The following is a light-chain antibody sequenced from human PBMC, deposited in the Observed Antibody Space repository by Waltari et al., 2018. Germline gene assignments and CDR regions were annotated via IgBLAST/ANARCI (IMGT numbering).Light chain of an antibody. J-gene: IGLJ3*02. CDR1: RSKTGKNG. CDR2: FDD. Sequence: QSVLTQPPSVSEAPSQRVTIPCSGRRSKTGKNGVILYQHLPGEAPKLLLFFDDLLPSGVSDRFSGSKSGTSASLAISGLQPQDEADYYCSTWDDSLNAWVFGGGTKLTVL. V-gene: IGLV1-36*01. CDR3: STWDDSLNAWV.